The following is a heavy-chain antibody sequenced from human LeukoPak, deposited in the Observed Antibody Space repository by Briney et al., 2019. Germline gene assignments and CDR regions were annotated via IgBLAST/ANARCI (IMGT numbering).Heavy chain of an antibody. Sequence: ASVKVSCKASGYTFTGYYMHWVRQAPGQGLEWMGWINPNSGGTNYAQKFQGRVTMTRDTSISTAYMELSRLRSDDTAVYYCARADLWGGSTMVRGAQRHYMDVWGKGTTVTVSS. CDR2: INPNSGGT. J-gene: IGHJ6*03. D-gene: IGHD3-10*01. CDR1: GYTFTGYY. V-gene: IGHV1-2*02. CDR3: ARADLWGGSTMVRGAQRHYMDV.